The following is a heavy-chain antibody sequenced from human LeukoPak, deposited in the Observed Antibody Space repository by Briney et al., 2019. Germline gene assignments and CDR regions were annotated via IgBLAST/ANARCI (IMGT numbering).Heavy chain of an antibody. D-gene: IGHD4-17*01. V-gene: IGHV1-69*05. CDR1: GYTFTSYD. J-gene: IGHJ2*01. CDR3: ARDRGYGDYGWYFDL. Sequence: SVKVSCKASGYTFTSYDINWVRQATGQGLEWMGRIIPIFGTANYAQKFQGRVTITTDESTSTAYMELSSLRSEDTAVYYCARDRGYGDYGWYFDLWGRGTLVTVSS. CDR2: IIPIFGTA.